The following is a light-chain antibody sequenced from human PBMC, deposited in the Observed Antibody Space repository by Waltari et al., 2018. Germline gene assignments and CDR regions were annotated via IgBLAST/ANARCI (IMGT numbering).Light chain of an antibody. Sequence: QSALTQPAPVSGSPGQSITISSTVTSRDIGFYNYVPWYQQHPGKAPKLMIYDVSERPSGVSDRFSGSKSGNTASLTISGLQAEDEADYYCNSYVGSSSWVFGGGTKLTVL. CDR3: NSYVGSSSWV. CDR2: DVS. CDR1: SRDIGFYNY. J-gene: IGLJ3*02. V-gene: IGLV2-14*03.